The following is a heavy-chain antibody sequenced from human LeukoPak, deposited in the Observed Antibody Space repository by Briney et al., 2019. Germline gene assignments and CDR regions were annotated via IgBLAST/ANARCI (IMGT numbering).Heavy chain of an antibody. Sequence: SETLSLTCTVSGGSISSGGYYWSWIRQHPGKGLEWIGYIYYSGSTYYNPSLKSRVTISVDTSKNQFSLKLSSVTAADTAVYYCARVGLPLLESPGYMDVWGKGTTVTVSS. CDR3: ARVGLPLLESPGYMDV. D-gene: IGHD3-3*01. CDR2: IYYSGST. CDR1: GGSISSGGYY. V-gene: IGHV4-31*03. J-gene: IGHJ6*03.